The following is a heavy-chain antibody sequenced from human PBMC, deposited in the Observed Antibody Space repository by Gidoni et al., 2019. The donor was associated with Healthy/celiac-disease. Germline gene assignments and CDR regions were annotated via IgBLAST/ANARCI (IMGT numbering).Heavy chain of an antibody. CDR1: GGSISSYY. CDR2: IYYSGST. J-gene: IGHJ3*02. CDR3: ARSVARLDGFEI. D-gene: IGHD6-6*01. Sequence: QVQLQESGPGLVKLSETLSLTCTVSGGSISSYYWSWIRQPPGKGLEWIGYIYYSGSTNYNPSLKSRVTISVDTSKNQFSLKLSSVTAADTAVYYCARSVARLDGFEIWGQGTMVTVSP. V-gene: IGHV4-59*01.